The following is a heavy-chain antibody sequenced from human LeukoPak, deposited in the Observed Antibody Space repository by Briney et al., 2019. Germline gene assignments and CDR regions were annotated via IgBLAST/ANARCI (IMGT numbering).Heavy chain of an antibody. CDR1: GGSVSSGSYY. J-gene: IGHJ4*02. V-gene: IGHV4-61*02. CDR2: IYTSGST. Sequence: SQTLSLTCTVSGGSVSSGSYYWSWIRQPAGKGLEWIGLIYTSGSTNYNPSLKSRVTISVDTSKNQSSLKLSSVTAADTAVYYCARELAYWGQGTLVTVSS. CDR3: ARELAY.